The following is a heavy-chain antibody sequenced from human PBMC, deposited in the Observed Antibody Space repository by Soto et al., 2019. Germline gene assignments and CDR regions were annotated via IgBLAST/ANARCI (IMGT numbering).Heavy chain of an antibody. CDR2: IYYSGST. D-gene: IGHD3-10*01. CDR3: AATGGDAFDI. CDR1: GVSISSYY. V-gene: IGHV4-59*01. Sequence: PSETLSLTCTVSGVSISSYYWSRIRQPPGKGLEWIGYIYYSGSTNYNPSLKSRVTISVDTSKNQFSLKLSSVTAADTAVYYCAATGGDAFDIWGQGTMVTVSS. J-gene: IGHJ3*02.